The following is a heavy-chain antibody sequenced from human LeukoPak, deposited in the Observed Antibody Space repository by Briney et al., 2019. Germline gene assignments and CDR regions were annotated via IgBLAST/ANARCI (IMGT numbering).Heavy chain of an antibody. CDR2: MNPNSGNT. D-gene: IGHD3-22*01. J-gene: IGHJ1*01. Sequence: ASVKVSCKASGYTFTSYDINWVRQATGQGLEWMGWMNPNSGNTGYAQKFQGRVTMTRNTSISTAYMELSSLRSEDTVVYYCARAVDSSGFSSFQHWGQGTLVTVSS. V-gene: IGHV1-8*01. CDR3: ARAVDSSGFSSFQH. CDR1: GYTFTSYD.